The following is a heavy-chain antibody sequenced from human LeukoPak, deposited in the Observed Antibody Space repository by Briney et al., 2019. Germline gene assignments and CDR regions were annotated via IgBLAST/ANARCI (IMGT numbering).Heavy chain of an antibody. CDR3: ARRAGEYSHPYDY. CDR2: IRSKVYGGTT. D-gene: IGHD4-17*01. CDR1: GFTFGDYA. V-gene: IGHV3-49*03. J-gene: IGHJ4*02. Sequence: GGSLRLSCTASGFTFGDYAMSWFRQAPGKGLEWVGFIRSKVYGGTTENAASVQGRFTISRDDSKSIAYLQMNSLRAEDTAVYYCARRAGEYSHPYDYWGQGTLVTVSS.